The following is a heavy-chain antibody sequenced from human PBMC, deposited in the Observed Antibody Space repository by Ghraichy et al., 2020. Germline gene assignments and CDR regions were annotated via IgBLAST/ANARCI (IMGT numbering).Heavy chain of an antibody. CDR3: AKYRWELQRFDD. J-gene: IGHJ5*02. CDR1: GFPFSSYA. V-gene: IGHV3-23*01. D-gene: IGHD1-26*01. CDR2: ISGNSGST. Sequence: ETLSLTCAASGFPFSSYAMSWVRQAPGKGLEWVSTISGNSGSTYYADSVKGRFTISRDNSKNTLFLQMNSLRADDTAVYYCAKYRWELQRFDDWGQGTLVTVSS.